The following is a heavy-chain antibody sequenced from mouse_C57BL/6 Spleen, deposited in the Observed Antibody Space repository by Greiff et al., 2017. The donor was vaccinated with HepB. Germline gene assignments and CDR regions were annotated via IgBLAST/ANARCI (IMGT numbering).Heavy chain of an antibody. J-gene: IGHJ2*01. CDR3: AKGYSSGYFDY. V-gene: IGHV1-69*01. CDR1: GYTFTSYW. CDR2: IDPSDSYT. Sequence: VQLQQPGAELVMPGASVKLSCKASGYTFTSYWMHWVKQRPGQGLEWIGEIDPSDSYTNYNQKFKGKSTLTVDKSSSTAYMQLSSLTSEDSAVYYCAKGYSSGYFDYWGQGTTLTVSS. D-gene: IGHD3-2*02.